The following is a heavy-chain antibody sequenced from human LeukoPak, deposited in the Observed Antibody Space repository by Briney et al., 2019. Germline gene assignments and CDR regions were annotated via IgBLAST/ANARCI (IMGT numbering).Heavy chain of an antibody. CDR1: GFTFGDYA. CDR3: TSQGYDFWSGYPYFDY. J-gene: IGHJ4*02. V-gene: IGHV3-49*03. D-gene: IGHD3-3*01. CDR2: IRSKAYGGTT. Sequence: PGRSLRLSCTASGFTFGDYAMSWFRQAPGKGLEWVGFIRSKAYGGTTEYAASVKGRFTISRDDSKSIAYLQMNSLKTEDTAVYYCTSQGYDFWSGYPYFDYWGQGTLVTVSP.